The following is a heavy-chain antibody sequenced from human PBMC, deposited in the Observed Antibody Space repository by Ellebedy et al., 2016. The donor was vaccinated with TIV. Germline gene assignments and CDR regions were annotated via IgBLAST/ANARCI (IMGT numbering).Heavy chain of an antibody. J-gene: IGHJ6*02. D-gene: IGHD2-2*01. V-gene: IGHV1-3*01. Sequence: AASVKVSCKASGYTFTSYAMHWVRQAPGQRLEWMGWINAGNGNTKYSQKFQGRVTITRDTSASTAYMELSSLRSEDTAVYYCAASPGNCSSTSCRYYYHGMDVWGQGTTVTVSS. CDR1: GYTFTSYA. CDR2: INAGNGNT. CDR3: AASPGNCSSTSCRYYYHGMDV.